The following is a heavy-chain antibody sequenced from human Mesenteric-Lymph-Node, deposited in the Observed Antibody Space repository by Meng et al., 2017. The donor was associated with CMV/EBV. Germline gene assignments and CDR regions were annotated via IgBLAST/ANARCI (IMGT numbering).Heavy chain of an antibody. Sequence: GESLKISCAASGFTFSSYAMSWVRQAPGKGLEWVSYISSSSSTIYYADSVKGRFTISRDNAKNSLYLQMNSLRAEDTAVYYCARAPYSSPDYWGQGTLVTVSS. CDR3: ARAPYSSPDY. J-gene: IGHJ4*02. CDR1: GFTFSSYA. D-gene: IGHD6-13*01. V-gene: IGHV3-48*04. CDR2: ISSSSSTI.